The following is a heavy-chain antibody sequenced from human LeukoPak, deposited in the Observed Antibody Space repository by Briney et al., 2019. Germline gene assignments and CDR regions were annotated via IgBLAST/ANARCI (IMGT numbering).Heavy chain of an antibody. J-gene: IGHJ4*02. D-gene: IGHD3-9*01. CDR2: IYHSGIT. Sequence: SETLSLTCTVSGYSIRSGFYWGWIRQPPGKGLEWIGNIYHSGITYYTPSLKSRVTISVDTSKNQFYLKLSSVTAADTAVYYCARAVGYFDWLPLFGYWGQGTLVTVSS. CDR1: GYSIRSGFY. CDR3: ARAVGYFDWLPLFGY. V-gene: IGHV4-38-2*02.